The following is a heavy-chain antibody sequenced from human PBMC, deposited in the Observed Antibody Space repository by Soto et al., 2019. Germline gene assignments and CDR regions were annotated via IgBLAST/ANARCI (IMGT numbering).Heavy chain of an antibody. CDR3: AKVWGENGYNTRTSSLYYFDY. CDR1: GFTFSSYA. Sequence: EIQLLESGGGLVQPGGSLRLSCEASGFTFSSYAMSWVRQAPGKGLEWVSTISDSGSTYYADSVKGRFSISRDNSKNTLYLQMNSQRTENTAVYYCAKVWGENGYNTRTSSLYYFDYRGQGTLVNVTA. J-gene: IGHJ4*02. V-gene: IGHV3-23*01. D-gene: IGHD2-2*03. CDR2: ISDSGST.